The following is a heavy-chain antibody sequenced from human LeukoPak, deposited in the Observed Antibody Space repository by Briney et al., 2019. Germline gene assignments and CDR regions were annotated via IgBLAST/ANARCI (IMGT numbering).Heavy chain of an antibody. CDR2: MYSRGDT. V-gene: IGHV3-53*01. Sequence: GGSLRLSCAASGFTVSDNYMSWVRQAPGKGLEWVSVMYSRGDTYYANSVKGRFTFSRDISKNTLYLQMNGLRVADTAMYYCARDAPQVPAAGVLASWGQGTLVSVSS. D-gene: IGHD6-13*01. CDR1: GFTVSDNY. J-gene: IGHJ5*02. CDR3: ARDAPQVPAAGVLAS.